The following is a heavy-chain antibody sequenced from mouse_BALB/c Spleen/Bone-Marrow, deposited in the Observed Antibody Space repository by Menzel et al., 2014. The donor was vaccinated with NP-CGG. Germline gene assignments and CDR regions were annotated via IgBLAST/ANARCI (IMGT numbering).Heavy chain of an antibody. CDR2: IDPYNGDA. CDR1: GYIFTTYN. D-gene: IGHD1-1*01. CDR3: AKGVVSDY. V-gene: IGHV1S135*01. J-gene: IGHJ2*01. Sequence: EVQLQQSGPELVKPGASVKVSCKASGYIFTTYNMYWMKQSHGKSLEWIGYIDPYNGDATYNQKFKGKATLTVDKSSSTAYLHLSSLTSEDSAVYYCAKGVVSDYWGQGTTLTVSS.